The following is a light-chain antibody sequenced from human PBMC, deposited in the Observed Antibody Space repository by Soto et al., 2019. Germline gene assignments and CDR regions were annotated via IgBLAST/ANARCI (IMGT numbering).Light chain of an antibody. J-gene: IGKJ1*01. Sequence: EIVMTQSLATLSVSPGERATLSCRASQSVSSNLAWYQQKPGQAPRLLIYGAFTRATGIPARFSGSGSGTEFTLTISSLQSEDFAVYYCQQYNYWPRTFGQGTKVEIK. CDR2: GAF. CDR3: QQYNYWPRT. CDR1: QSVSSN. V-gene: IGKV3-15*01.